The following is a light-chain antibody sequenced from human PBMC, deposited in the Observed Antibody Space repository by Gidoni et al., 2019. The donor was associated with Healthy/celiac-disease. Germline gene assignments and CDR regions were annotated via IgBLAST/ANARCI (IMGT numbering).Light chain of an antibody. CDR1: QSISSW. CDR2: TAS. CDR3: QQYNSYPWT. Sequence: DIQMTQSPSTLSASVGDRVTITCRASQSISSWLAWYHQKPGKAPKLLIYTASSLESGVPSRFSGSGSGTEFTLTISSLQPDDFATYYCQQYNSYPWTFGQGTKVEIK. V-gene: IGKV1-5*03. J-gene: IGKJ1*01.